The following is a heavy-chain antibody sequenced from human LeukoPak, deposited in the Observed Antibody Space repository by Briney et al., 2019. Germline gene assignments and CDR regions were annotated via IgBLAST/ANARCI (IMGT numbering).Heavy chain of an antibody. CDR3: ARTMSSSHTVYGMDV. Sequence: PSETLSFTCAVSGYSISSSNWWGWIRQPPGKGLEWIGYIYYSGSIYYNPSLKSRVTMSVDTSKNQFSLKLSSVTAVDTAVYYCARTMSSSHTVYGMDVWGQGTTVTVSS. D-gene: IGHD2-2*02. CDR2: IYYSGSI. V-gene: IGHV4-28*05. CDR1: GYSISSSNW. J-gene: IGHJ6*02.